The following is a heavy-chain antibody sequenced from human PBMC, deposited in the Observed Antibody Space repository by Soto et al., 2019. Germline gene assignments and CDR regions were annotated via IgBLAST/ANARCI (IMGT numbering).Heavy chain of an antibody. CDR3: AVLYGSGSRWFDP. D-gene: IGHD3-10*01. J-gene: IGHJ5*02. CDR2: INHSGST. CDR1: GGSFSGYY. V-gene: IGHV4-34*01. Sequence: SETLSLTCAVYGGSFSGYYWSWIRQPPGKGLEWIGEINHSGSTNYNPSLKSRVTISVDTSKNQFSLKLSSVTAADTAVYYCAVLYGSGSRWFDPWGQGTLVTAPQ.